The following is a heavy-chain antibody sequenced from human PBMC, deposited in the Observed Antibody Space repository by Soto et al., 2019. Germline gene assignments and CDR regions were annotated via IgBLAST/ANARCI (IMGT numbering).Heavy chain of an antibody. Sequence: GGSLRLSCVGSGFTFSDHHMDWVRQAPGKGLEWVGRIRNKAYSYTTEYAAPVEGRFTISRDHSKNEMYLQMNSLQTEDTAVYYCARVGITTYYFDTWGQGTLVTVSS. CDR2: IRNKAYSYTT. CDR3: ARVGITTYYFDT. V-gene: IGHV3-72*01. J-gene: IGHJ4*02. D-gene: IGHD3-22*01. CDR1: GFTFSDHH.